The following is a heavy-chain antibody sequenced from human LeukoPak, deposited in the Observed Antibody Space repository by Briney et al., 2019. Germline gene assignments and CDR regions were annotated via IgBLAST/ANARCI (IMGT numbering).Heavy chain of an antibody. CDR2: IYYSGST. Sequence: PSETLSLTCTVSGGSISSSSYYWGWIRQPPGKGLEWIGSIYYSGSTYYNPSLKSRVTISVDTSKNQFSLKLSSVTAADTAVYYCARPRLATRTRNYFDYWGQGTLVTVSS. V-gene: IGHV4-39*01. CDR1: GGSISSSSYY. D-gene: IGHD1-14*01. CDR3: ARPRLATRTRNYFDY. J-gene: IGHJ4*02.